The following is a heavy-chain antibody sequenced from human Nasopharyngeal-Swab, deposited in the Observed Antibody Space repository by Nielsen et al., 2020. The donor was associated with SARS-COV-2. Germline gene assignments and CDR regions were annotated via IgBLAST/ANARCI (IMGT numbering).Heavy chain of an antibody. V-gene: IGHV3-21*01. CDR3: ARDGLDYDFWSAYFMDV. D-gene: IGHD3-3*01. J-gene: IGHJ6*02. CDR1: GFTFNNYN. Sequence: GGSLRLSCAASGFTFNNYNFNWVRQAPGKGLEWVSSISSSGSYIYYADSVKGRFTISRDNAKNSLYLQMNSLRAEGTAVYYCARDGLDYDFWSAYFMDVWGQGTTVTVSS. CDR2: ISSSGSYI.